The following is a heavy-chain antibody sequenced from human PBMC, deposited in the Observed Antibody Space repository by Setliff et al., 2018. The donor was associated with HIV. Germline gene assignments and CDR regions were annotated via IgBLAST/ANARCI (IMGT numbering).Heavy chain of an antibody. V-gene: IGHV4-4*07. J-gene: IGHJ6*03. CDR2: IFASGST. Sequence: PSETLSLTCTVSGGSFSSYHWSWIRHPAGKGLEWIVHIFASGSTKYNPSLESRVTMSVDTSRTQFSLKLRSVTAADTAVYYCARVGASGVASSMDYHYYMYVWGKGTSVTVSS. CDR3: ARVGASGVASSMDYHYYMYV. CDR1: GGSFSSYH. D-gene: IGHD2-2*01.